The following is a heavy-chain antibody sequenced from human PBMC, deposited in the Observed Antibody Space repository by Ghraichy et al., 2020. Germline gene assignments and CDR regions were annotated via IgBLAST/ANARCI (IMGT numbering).Heavy chain of an antibody. CDR3: AKLFDFWLFDS. CDR1: GGSISSSSYY. D-gene: IGHD3-3*01. J-gene: IGHJ4*02. V-gene: IGHV4-39*01. CDR2: IYSSGST. Sequence: SETLSLTCTVSGGSISSSSYYWGWIRQTPGKGLEWIGNIYSSGSTYYNPSLKSRVTISVDTSKNQFSLKLSSVTAADTAVYYCAKLFDFWLFDSWGRGTQVTVSS.